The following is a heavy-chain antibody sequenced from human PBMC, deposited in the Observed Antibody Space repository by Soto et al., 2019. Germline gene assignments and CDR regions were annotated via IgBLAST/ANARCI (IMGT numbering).Heavy chain of an antibody. D-gene: IGHD5-18*01. CDR2: INPNSGGT. V-gene: IGHV1-2*04. Sequence: QVQLVQSGAEVKKPGASVKVSCKASGYTFTGYYMHWVRQAPGQGLEWMGWINPNSGGTNYAQKFQGWVTITRDTSISTAYMELSRLRSDDTAVYYCAREERGYSYYSNYYYYGMDVWGQGTTVTVSS. J-gene: IGHJ6*02. CDR3: AREERGYSYYSNYYYYGMDV. CDR1: GYTFTGYY.